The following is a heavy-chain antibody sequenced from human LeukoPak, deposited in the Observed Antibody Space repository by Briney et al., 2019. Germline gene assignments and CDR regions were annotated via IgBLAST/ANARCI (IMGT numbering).Heavy chain of an antibody. CDR2: INGGSGNT. V-gene: IGHV1-3*01. Sequence: ASVKVSCKASGYTFTSYAMHWLRQAPGQRLDWMGWINGGSGNTKYSPEFQGRVTITRDTSASTAYMELSSLRSEDTAVYYCANPRYDSSGYYYVDWGQGTLVTVSS. J-gene: IGHJ4*02. D-gene: IGHD3-22*01. CDR3: ANPRYDSSGYYYVD. CDR1: GYTFTSYA.